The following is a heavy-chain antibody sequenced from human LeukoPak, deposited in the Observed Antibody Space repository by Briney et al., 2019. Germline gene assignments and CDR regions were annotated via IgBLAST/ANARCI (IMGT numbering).Heavy chain of an antibody. D-gene: IGHD6-13*01. J-gene: IGHJ4*02. V-gene: IGHV1-2*04. CDR1: GYTFTGYY. CDR2: INPNSGGT. Sequence: ASVKVSCKASGYTFTGYYMHWVRQAPGQGLEWMGWINPNSGGTNYAQKFQGWVTMTRDTSISTAYMELSRLRSDDTAVYYCARAGGSSSWLPEGNYFDYWGQGTLVTVSS. CDR3: ARAGGSSSWLPEGNYFDY.